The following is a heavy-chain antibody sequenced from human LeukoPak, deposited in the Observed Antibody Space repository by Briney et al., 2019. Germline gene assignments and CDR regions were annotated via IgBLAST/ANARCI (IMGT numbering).Heavy chain of an antibody. CDR1: GGSISSGGYY. CDR3: ARVRSGYYSVDY. CDR2: IYYSGST. Sequence: SETLSLTCTVSGGSISSGGYYWSWIRQHPGKGLEWIGYIYYSGSTYYNPSLKSRVTISVDTSKNQFSLKLSSVTAADTAVYYCARVRSGYYSVDYWGQGTLVTVSS. J-gene: IGHJ4*02. D-gene: IGHD3-3*01. V-gene: IGHV4-31*03.